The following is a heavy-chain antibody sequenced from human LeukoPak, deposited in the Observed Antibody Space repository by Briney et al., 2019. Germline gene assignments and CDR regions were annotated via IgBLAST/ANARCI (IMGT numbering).Heavy chain of an antibody. CDR3: ARDFHCSSTSCYYRWYFDL. V-gene: IGHV4-39*02. Sequence: SETLSLTCTVSGGSISSSSYYWGWIRQPPGKGLEWIGSIYYSGSTYYNPSLKSRVTISVDTSKNQFSLKLSSVTAADTAVYYCARDFHCSSTSCYYRWYFDLWGRGTLVTVSS. J-gene: IGHJ2*01. D-gene: IGHD2-2*01. CDR1: GGSISSSSYY. CDR2: IYYSGST.